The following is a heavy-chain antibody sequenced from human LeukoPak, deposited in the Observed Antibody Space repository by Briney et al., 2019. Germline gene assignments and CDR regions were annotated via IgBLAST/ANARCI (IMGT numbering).Heavy chain of an antibody. D-gene: IGHD4-17*01. V-gene: IGHV3-23*01. CDR1: GLTISSYA. CDR3: AKGFFIGTLTKNWFDP. CDR2: ISGSGGST. J-gene: IGHJ5*02. Sequence: GGSLRLSCAASGLTISSYAMGWARQAPGKGLEWVSAISGSGGSTYYADSLKGRFTISRDNSKNTVYLQMNSLRAEDTAEYYCAKGFFIGTLTKNWFDPWGQGTLVTVSS.